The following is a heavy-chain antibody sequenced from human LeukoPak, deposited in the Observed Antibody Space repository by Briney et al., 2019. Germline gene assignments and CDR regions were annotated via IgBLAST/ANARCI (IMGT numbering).Heavy chain of an antibody. CDR3: ARGAGYYDSSGQDPFDY. CDR2: ISAYNGNT. J-gene: IGHJ4*02. Sequence: ASVKVSCKASGYTFTSYGISWVRQAPGQGLEWMGWISAYNGNTNYAQKLQGRVTMTTDTSTSTAYMELRSLRSDDTAVYYCARGAGYYDSSGQDPFDYWGRGTLVTVSS. V-gene: IGHV1-18*01. CDR1: GYTFTSYG. D-gene: IGHD3-22*01.